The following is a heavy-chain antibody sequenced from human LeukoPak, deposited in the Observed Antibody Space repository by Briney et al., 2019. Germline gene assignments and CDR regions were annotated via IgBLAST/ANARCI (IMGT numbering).Heavy chain of an antibody. CDR3: TRDYYDSSGLPFDY. D-gene: IGHD3-22*01. CDR2: ISSISHYI. J-gene: IGHJ4*02. V-gene: IGHV3-21*01. Sequence: PGGSLRLSCAGSGYSFRSHSMNWVRQAPGKGLEGVSSISSISHYIYYADSVKGRFTISRDNAKNSLYLQMNSLRAEDTALYYCTRDYYDSSGLPFDYWGQGTLVTVSS. CDR1: GYSFRSHS.